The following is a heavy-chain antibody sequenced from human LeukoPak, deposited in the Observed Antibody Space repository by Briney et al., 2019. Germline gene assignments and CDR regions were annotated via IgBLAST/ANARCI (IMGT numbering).Heavy chain of an antibody. CDR3: ARDITSVGYCSSTSCFDAFDI. Sequence: ASVKVSCKASGYTFTSYDINWVRQATEQGLEWMGWMNPNSGNTGYAQKFQGRVTMTRNTSISTAYMELSSLRSEDTAVYYCARDITSVGYCSSTSCFDAFDIWGQGTMVTVSS. CDR2: MNPNSGNT. D-gene: IGHD2-2*01. J-gene: IGHJ3*02. CDR1: GYTFTSYD. V-gene: IGHV1-8*01.